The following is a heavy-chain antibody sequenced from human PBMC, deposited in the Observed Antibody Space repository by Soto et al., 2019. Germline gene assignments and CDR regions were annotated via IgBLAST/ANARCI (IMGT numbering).Heavy chain of an antibody. J-gene: IGHJ4*02. CDR1: GFTFSSYA. D-gene: IGHD6-6*01. CDR3: AKDVRFPYSSSSFDY. Sequence: EVQLLESGGGLVQPGGSLRLSCAASGFTFSSYAMSWVRQAPGKGLEWVSAISGSGGSTYYADSVKGRFTISRDNSKNTLYLQMNSPRAEDTAVYYCAKDVRFPYSSSSFDYWGQGTLVTVSS. CDR2: ISGSGGST. V-gene: IGHV3-23*01.